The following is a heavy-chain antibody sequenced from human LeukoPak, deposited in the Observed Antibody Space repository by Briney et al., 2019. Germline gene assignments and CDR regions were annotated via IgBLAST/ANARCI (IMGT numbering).Heavy chain of an antibody. CDR1: GFTFSSYG. CDR3: AKDLTSRDIVVVPA. Sequence: GRSLRLSCAASGFTFSSYGMHWVRQAPGNGLEWVAVISYDGSNKYYADSVKGRFTISRDNSKNTLYLQMNSLRAEDTAVYYCAKDLTSRDIVVVPAWGQGTLVTVSS. V-gene: IGHV3-30*18. D-gene: IGHD2-2*01. J-gene: IGHJ5*02. CDR2: ISYDGSNK.